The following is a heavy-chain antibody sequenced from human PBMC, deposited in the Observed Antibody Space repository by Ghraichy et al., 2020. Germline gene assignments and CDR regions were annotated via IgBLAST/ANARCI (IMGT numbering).Heavy chain of an antibody. D-gene: IGHD3-3*01. CDR3: ARVTYYDFWSGHYAGYQYGMDV. V-gene: IGHV3-7*04. CDR1: GFTFSSNW. CDR2: IKQDGSEK. Sequence: GGSLRLSCAASGFTFSSNWMSWVRQAPGKGLEWVANIKQDGSEKYYVDSVMGRFTISRDNAKNSLYLQMNSLRAEDTAVYYCARVTYYDFWSGHYAGYQYGMDVWGQGTTVTVSS. J-gene: IGHJ6*02.